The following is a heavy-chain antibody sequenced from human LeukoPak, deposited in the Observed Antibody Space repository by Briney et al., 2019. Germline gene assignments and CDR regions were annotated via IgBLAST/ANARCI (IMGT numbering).Heavy chain of an antibody. J-gene: IGHJ6*03. CDR3: ARELQMATIQYAAEGYYYMDV. CDR2: IKQDGSEK. Sequence: GGSLRLSCTTSGFTFTDYWMTWVRQAPGKGLEWVANIKQDGSEKYYVDSVKGRFTISRDNAKNSLYLQMNSLRAEDTAVYYCARELQMATIQYAAEGYYYMDVWGKGTTVTVSS. D-gene: IGHD5-24*01. CDR1: GFTFTDYW. V-gene: IGHV3-7*01.